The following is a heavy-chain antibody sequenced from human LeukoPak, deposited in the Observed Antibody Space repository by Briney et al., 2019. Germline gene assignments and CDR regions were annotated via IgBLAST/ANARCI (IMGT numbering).Heavy chain of an antibody. V-gene: IGHV3-20*04. CDR2: INWNGGST. Sequence: GGSLRLSCAASGFTFDDYGMSWVRQAPGKGLEWVSGINWNGGSTGYADSVKGRFTISRDNAKNSLYLQMNSLRADDMALYYCAKGNSGSYSQDWFDPWGQGTLVTVSS. D-gene: IGHD1-26*01. J-gene: IGHJ5*02. CDR3: AKGNSGSYSQDWFDP. CDR1: GFTFDDYG.